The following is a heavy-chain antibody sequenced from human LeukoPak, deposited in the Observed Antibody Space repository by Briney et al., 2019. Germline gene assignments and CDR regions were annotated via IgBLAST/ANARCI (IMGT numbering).Heavy chain of an antibody. CDR2: IIPIFGTA. CDR1: GGTFSSYA. D-gene: IGHD6-6*01. Sequence: ASVKVSCKASGGTFSSYAISWVRQAPGQGLEWMGGIIPIFGTANYAQKFQGRVTITTDESTSTAYMELSSLRSEDTAVYYCARSIDSSSSFDYWGQGTLVTVSS. V-gene: IGHV1-69*05. J-gene: IGHJ4*02. CDR3: ARSIDSSSSFDY.